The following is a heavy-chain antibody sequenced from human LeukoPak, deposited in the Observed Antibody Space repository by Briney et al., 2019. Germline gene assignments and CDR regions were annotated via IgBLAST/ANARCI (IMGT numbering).Heavy chain of an antibody. Sequence: WASVKVSFKASGYTFTGYYMHWVRQAPGQGLEWMGRINPNSGGTNYAQKFQGRVTMTRDTSISTAYMELSRLRSDDTAVYYCARRESKNSYGYNYWGQGTLVTVSS. J-gene: IGHJ4*02. CDR3: ARRESKNSYGYNY. CDR1: GYTFTGYY. D-gene: IGHD5-18*01. CDR2: INPNSGGT. V-gene: IGHV1-2*06.